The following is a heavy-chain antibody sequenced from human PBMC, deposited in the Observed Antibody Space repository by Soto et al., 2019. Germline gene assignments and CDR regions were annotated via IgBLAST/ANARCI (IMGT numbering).Heavy chain of an antibody. Sequence: GGSLRLSCAASEFTFSSYWMSWFRQTPGKGLEWVANIKRDGSEKYYVDSVKGRFTISRDNAKNSLSLQMNSLRAEDTAVYYCARELRLVWFGEVLFGGFDIWGQGTMVTVSS. J-gene: IGHJ3*02. D-gene: IGHD3-10*01. CDR2: IKRDGSEK. V-gene: IGHV3-7*01. CDR3: ARELRLVWFGEVLFGGFDI. CDR1: EFTFSSYW.